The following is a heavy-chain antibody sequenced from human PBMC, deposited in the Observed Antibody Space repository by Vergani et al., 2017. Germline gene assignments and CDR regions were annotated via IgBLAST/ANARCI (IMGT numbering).Heavy chain of an antibody. Sequence: QVQLQESGPGLVKPSQTLSLTCTVSGGSISSGDYHLSWICQPPGKGPEWIGYIYYSGSTYYNPSLKSRVTISVDTSKNQFSLKLSSVTAADTAVYYCARASGSYPYYYGMDVWGQGTTVTVSS. CDR3: ARASGSYPYYYGMDV. CDR2: IYYSGST. D-gene: IGHD1-26*01. V-gene: IGHV4-30-4*08. CDR1: GGSISSGDYH. J-gene: IGHJ6*02.